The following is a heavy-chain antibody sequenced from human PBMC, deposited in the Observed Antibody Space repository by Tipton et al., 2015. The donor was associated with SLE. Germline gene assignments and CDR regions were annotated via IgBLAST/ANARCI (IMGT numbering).Heavy chain of an antibody. D-gene: IGHD6-19*01. V-gene: IGHV4-31*03. Sequence: TLSLTCTVSGGSISSGGYYWSWIRQHPGKGLEWIGYIYYSGSTCYNPSLKSRVTISVDTSKNQFSLRLSSVTAADTAVYYCARGLDSGYSRGKAFDIWCQGTMFTVSS. CDR3: ARGLDSGYSRGKAFDI. CDR2: IYYSGST. J-gene: IGHJ3*02. CDR1: GGSISSGGYY.